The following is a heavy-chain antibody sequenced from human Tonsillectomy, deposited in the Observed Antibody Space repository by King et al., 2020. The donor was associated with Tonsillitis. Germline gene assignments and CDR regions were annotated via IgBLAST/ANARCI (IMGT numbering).Heavy chain of an antibody. Sequence: VQLVESGGGLVHPGGSLRLSCAASGFPFSRQAMRWVRQSPGKGLEGVSAIGGREGSTYCADSVKGRFTISRYNSKNTLYLQMNSLMAEDTAVYYCAKDALGVPCDYWGQGTLVTVSS. J-gene: IGHJ4*02. D-gene: IGHD3-10*01. V-gene: IGHV3-23*04. CDR2: IGGREGST. CDR3: AKDALGVPCDY. CDR1: GFPFSRQA.